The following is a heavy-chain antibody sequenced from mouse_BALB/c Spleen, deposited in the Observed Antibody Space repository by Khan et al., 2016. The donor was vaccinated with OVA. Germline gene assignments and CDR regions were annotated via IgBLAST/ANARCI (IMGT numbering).Heavy chain of an antibody. D-gene: IGHD1-1*01. V-gene: IGHV14-1*02. CDR3: ARYGYFAWFGY. CDR2: IDPENGKS. J-gene: IGHJ3*01. Sequence: VQLQQSGAELVRPGALVKLSCKASGFNIKDYYMHWVKQRAEQGLEWIGWIDPENGKSIYDPKFQGQASITADTSSNTAYLQLSSLTTEGTDVYYCARYGYFAWFGYWGQGTLVTVSA. CDR1: GFNIKDYY.